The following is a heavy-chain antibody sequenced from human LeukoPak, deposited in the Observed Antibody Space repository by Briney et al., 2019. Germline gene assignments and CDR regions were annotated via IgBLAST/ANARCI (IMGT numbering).Heavy chain of an antibody. CDR1: GLTFSSYS. Sequence: GGSLRLSCAASGLTFSSYSMNWVPQAPGKGLEWVSYISSSSSYIYCADSLNDRFINSRDNAKNALYLQMNSLRAEDTAVYYCARGATVTTHGAFDIWGQGTMVTVSS. D-gene: IGHD4-17*01. CDR2: ISSSSSYI. J-gene: IGHJ3*02. V-gene: IGHV3-21*01. CDR3: ARGATVTTHGAFDI.